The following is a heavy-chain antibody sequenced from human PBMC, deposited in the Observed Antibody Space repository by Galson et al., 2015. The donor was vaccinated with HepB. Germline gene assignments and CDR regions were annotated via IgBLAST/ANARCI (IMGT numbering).Heavy chain of an antibody. J-gene: IGHJ4*02. Sequence: SLRLSCAASGFTFSSYGMHWVRQAPGKGLEWVAVISYDGSNKYYADSVKGRFTISRDNSKNTLYLQMNSLRAEDTAVYYCAKESAAGRYFDYWGQGTLVTVSS. V-gene: IGHV3-30*18. CDR3: AKESAAGRYFDY. D-gene: IGHD6-13*01. CDR2: ISYDGSNK. CDR1: GFTFSSYG.